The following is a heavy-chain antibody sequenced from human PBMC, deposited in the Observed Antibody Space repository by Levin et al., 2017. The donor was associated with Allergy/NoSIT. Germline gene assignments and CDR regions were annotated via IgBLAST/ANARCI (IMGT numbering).Heavy chain of an antibody. J-gene: IGHJ4*02. CDR2: IYYSGST. Sequence: PGGSLRLSCTVSGGSISSSSYYWGWIRQPPGKGLEWIGSIYYSGSTYYNPSLKSRVTISVDTSKNQFSLKLSSVTAADTAVYYCARLGQLVPFDYWGQGTLVTVSS. CDR3: ARLGQLVPFDY. CDR1: GGSISSSSYY. D-gene: IGHD6-13*01. V-gene: IGHV4-39*01.